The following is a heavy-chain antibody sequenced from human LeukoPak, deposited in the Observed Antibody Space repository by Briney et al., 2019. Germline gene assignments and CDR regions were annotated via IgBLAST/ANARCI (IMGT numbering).Heavy chain of an antibody. CDR3: ARVSTVVPYFDY. CDR1: GFTFSSYS. CDR2: ISSSSSYI. V-gene: IGHV3-21*01. Sequence: GGSLRLSCAASGFTFSSYSMNWVRQAPGKGLEWVSSISSSSSYIYYADSVKGRFTISRDNAKSSLYLQMNSLRAEDTAVYYCARVSTVVPYFDYWGQGTLVAVSS. D-gene: IGHD4-17*01. J-gene: IGHJ4*02.